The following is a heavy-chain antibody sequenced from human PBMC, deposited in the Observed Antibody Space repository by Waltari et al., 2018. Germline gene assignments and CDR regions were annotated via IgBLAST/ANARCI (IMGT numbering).Heavy chain of an antibody. V-gene: IGHV3-7*01. J-gene: IGHJ4*02. CDR3: ARDRDSGFDY. CDR2: IKQDGSEK. CDR1: GFTFRSYW. Sequence: EVQLVESGGGLVQPGGSLSLSCAASGFTFRSYWMRWVRQAPGKGLEWVANIKQDGSEKYYVDSVKGRFTISRDNAKNSLYLQMNSLRAEDTAVYYCARDRDSGFDYWGQGTLVTVSS. D-gene: IGHD3-10*01.